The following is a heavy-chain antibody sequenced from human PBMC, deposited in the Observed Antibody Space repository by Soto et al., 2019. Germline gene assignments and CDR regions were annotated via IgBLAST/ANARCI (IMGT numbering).Heavy chain of an antibody. D-gene: IGHD5-18*01. CDR2: IWYDGSNK. CDR3: ARGLPRGYSYGLTGYNWFDP. Sequence: GGSLRLSCAASGFTFSSYGMHWVRQAPGKGLEWVAVIWYDGSNKYYADSVKGRFTISRDNSKNTLYLQMNSLRAEDTAVYYCARGLPRGYSYGLTGYNWFDPWGQGTLVTVSS. V-gene: IGHV3-33*01. J-gene: IGHJ5*02. CDR1: GFTFSSYG.